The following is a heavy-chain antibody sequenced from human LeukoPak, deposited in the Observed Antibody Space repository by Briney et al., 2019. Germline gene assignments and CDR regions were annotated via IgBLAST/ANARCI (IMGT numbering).Heavy chain of an antibody. V-gene: IGHV4-39*01. CDR2: SYYCGSA. D-gene: IGHD6-19*01. J-gene: IGHJ5*02. Sequence: SETLSLTCTVSGRSISSSSYYWGWIRQPPGRGLEWIGSSYYCGSAYYNPSLKSRVTISVDTSKNQFSLKLSSVTAADTAVYYCARHVLLGFIAVAGPFDPWGQGTLVTVSS. CDR3: ARHVLLGFIAVAGPFDP. CDR1: GRSISSSSYY.